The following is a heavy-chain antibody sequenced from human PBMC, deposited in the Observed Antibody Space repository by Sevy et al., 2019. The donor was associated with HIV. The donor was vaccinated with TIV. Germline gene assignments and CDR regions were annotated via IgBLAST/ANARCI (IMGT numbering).Heavy chain of an antibody. V-gene: IGHV3-30-3*01. Sequence: GGSLRLSCAASGFTFSSYVMHWVRQAPGKGLEWVAVISYDGSNKYYADSVKGRFTISRDNSKNTLYLQMNSLRAEDTAVYYCARERPYSSSWGGYFQHWGQGTLVTVSS. CDR2: ISYDGSNK. CDR3: ARERPYSSSWGGYFQH. J-gene: IGHJ1*01. CDR1: GFTFSSYV. D-gene: IGHD6-13*01.